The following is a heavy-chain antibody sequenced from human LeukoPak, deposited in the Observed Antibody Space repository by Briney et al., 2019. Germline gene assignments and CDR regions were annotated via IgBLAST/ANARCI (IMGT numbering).Heavy chain of an antibody. CDR3: ARSPSLEYCSSTSCYLGY. CDR1: GGTFSSYA. CDR2: IIPIFGTA. J-gene: IGHJ4*02. Sequence: ASVKVSCKASGGTFSSYAISWVRRAPGQGLEWMGGIIPIFGTANYAQKFQGRVTITADESTSTAYMELSSLRSEDTAVYYCARSPSLEYCSSTSCYLGYWGQGTLVTVSS. D-gene: IGHD2-2*01. V-gene: IGHV1-69*01.